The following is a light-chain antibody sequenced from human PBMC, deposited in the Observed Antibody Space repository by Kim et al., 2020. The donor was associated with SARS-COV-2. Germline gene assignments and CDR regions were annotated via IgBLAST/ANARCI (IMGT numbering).Light chain of an antibody. CDR2: GNS. CDR3: QSYDSSLSGSGV. J-gene: IGLJ2*01. Sequence: GTISGAGSSSNIGAGYDVHWYQQLPGSAPKLLIYGNSNRPSGVPDRFSGSKSGTSASLAITGLQAEDEADYYCQSYDSSLSGSGVFGGGTQLTVL. CDR1: SSNIGAGYD. V-gene: IGLV1-40*01.